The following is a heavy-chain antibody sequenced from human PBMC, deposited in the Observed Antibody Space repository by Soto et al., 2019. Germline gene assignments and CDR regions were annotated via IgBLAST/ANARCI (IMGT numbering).Heavy chain of an antibody. Sequence: SETLSLTCAVEGGSCSGYDWSWIRQPPGKGLEWIGEINHSGSTNYNPSLKSRVTISVDTSKNQFSLKLSSVTAADTAVYYCARDLRDYDSSGYTDYWGQGTLVTVS. CDR2: INHSGST. V-gene: IGHV4-34*01. CDR1: GGSCSGYD. D-gene: IGHD3-22*01. J-gene: IGHJ4*02. CDR3: ARDLRDYDSSGYTDY.